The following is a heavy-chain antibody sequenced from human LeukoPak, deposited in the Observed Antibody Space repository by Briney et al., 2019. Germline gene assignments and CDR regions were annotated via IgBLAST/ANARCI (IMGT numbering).Heavy chain of an antibody. J-gene: IGHJ6*03. CDR3: ARDEYQLPSYYYYYMDV. CDR1: GFTFSHFW. CDR2: INSDGSDT. Sequence: GGSLRLSCAASGFTFSHFWIHWVRQVPGKGLVWVSRINSDGSDTIYADSVKGRFTSSRDNAKNSLYLQMNSLRAEDTAVYYCARDEYQLPSYYYYYMDVWGKGTTVTVSS. D-gene: IGHD2-2*01. V-gene: IGHV3-74*01.